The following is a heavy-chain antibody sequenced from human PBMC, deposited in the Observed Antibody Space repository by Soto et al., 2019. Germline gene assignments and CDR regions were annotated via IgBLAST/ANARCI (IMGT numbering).Heavy chain of an antibody. D-gene: IGHD3-22*01. J-gene: IGHJ4*02. CDR1: ARSISRSSYY. V-gene: IGHV4-39*01. CDR2: IYYSGST. CDR3: ARIGFIHYDSSGYCLGSCYFDY. Sequence: SDTLSLTCTVSARSISRSSYYWGFLRPPPGKGLEWIGSIYYSGSTYYNPSLKSRVTISVDTSKNQFSLKLSSVTAADTAVYYCARIGFIHYDSSGYCLGSCYFDYWGQG.